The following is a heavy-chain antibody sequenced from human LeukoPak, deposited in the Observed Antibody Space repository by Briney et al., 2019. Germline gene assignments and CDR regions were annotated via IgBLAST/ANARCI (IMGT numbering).Heavy chain of an antibody. Sequence: SVKVSCKASGGTFSSYAISWVRQAPGQGLEWMGGIIPIFGTANYAQKFQGRVTITADKSTSTAYMELSSLRSEDTAVYYCASCIVVVPTAIGSYAFDIWGQGTMVTVSS. CDR1: GGTFSSYA. CDR3: ASCIVVVPTAIGSYAFDI. J-gene: IGHJ3*02. V-gene: IGHV1-69*06. D-gene: IGHD2-2*01. CDR2: IIPIFGTA.